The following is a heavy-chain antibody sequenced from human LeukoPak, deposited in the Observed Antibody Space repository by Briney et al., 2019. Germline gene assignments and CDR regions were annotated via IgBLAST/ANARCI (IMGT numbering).Heavy chain of an antibody. CDR2: VDPEDGET. CDR3: ATASYYGGFAFDI. V-gene: IGHV1-69-2*01. Sequence: ASVKVSCKASGYTFTDYYMHWVQQAPGKGLEWMGRVDPEDGETIYAEKFQGRVTITADTSTDTAYMELGSLRSEDTAVYYCATASYYGGFAFDIWGQGTMVTVSS. J-gene: IGHJ3*02. D-gene: IGHD4-23*01. CDR1: GYTFTDYY.